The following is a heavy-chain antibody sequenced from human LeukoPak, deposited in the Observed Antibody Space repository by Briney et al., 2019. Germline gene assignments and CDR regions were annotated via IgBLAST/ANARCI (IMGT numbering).Heavy chain of an antibody. D-gene: IGHD6-13*01. CDR3: ARDLRGSSWYTGRGNWFDP. Sequence: GGSLRLSCAASGFTFSNFGMHWVRQTPGKGLEWVAFIRYDGSNEYFADSVKGRFTISRDNAKNSLYLQMYSLGAEDTAVYYCARDLRGSSWYTGRGNWFDPWGQGTLVTVSS. CDR2: IRYDGSNE. J-gene: IGHJ5*02. V-gene: IGHV3-30*02. CDR1: GFTFSNFG.